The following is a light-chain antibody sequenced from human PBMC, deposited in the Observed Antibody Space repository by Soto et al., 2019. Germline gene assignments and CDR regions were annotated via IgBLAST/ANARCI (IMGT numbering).Light chain of an antibody. CDR3: QQVNSYTIT. CDR1: QSISRW. CDR2: KAP. J-gene: IGKJ5*01. Sequence: DIQRTQSPSTMSASVGDRVTITCRASQSISRWLAWYQQKPGKAPKLLIYKAPTLKSGVPSRFSGSCSGTECTLTITSLKKEDGSTYYRQQVNSYTITFGQGTRLEIK. V-gene: IGKV1-5*03.